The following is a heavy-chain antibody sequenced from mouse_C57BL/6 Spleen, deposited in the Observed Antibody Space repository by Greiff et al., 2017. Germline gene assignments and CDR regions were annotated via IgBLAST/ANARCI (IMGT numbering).Heavy chain of an antibody. CDR3: ARGDYYGNYENYAMDY. V-gene: IGHV1-22*01. CDR1: GYTFTDYN. J-gene: IGHJ4*01. CDR2: INPNNGGT. D-gene: IGHD2-1*01. Sequence: VQLKESGPELVKPGASVKMSCKASGYTFTDYNMHWVKQSHGKSLEWIGYINPNNGGTSYNQKFKGKATLTVNKTSSTAYMELRSLTSEDSAVYYCARGDYYGNYENYAMDYWGQGTSVTVSS.